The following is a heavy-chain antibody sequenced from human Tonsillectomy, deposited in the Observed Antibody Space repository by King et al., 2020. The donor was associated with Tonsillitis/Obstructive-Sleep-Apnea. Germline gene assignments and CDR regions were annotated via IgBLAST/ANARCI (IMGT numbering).Heavy chain of an antibody. CDR2: IYYSGST. Sequence: QLQEAGPGLVKPSETLSLTCSGSGVSISSFYWGWIPPPPGEGLEWVVNIYYSGSTYYNPSLKSRVTISVDTSKNQFSLKRSTVTAADTAVYYCTRGQWLALDVFDIWGQGTMVTVSS. D-gene: IGHD6-19*01. CDR1: GVSISSFY. J-gene: IGHJ3*02. CDR3: TRGQWLALDVFDI. V-gene: IGHV4-59*01.